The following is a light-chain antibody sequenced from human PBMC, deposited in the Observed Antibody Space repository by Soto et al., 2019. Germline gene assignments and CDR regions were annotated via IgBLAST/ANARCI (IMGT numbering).Light chain of an antibody. CDR3: QEYIQWPPGM. J-gene: IGKJ1*01. Sequence: IVMTQSPATLSVSPGERATLFCSASQSVSSNYLAWYQQKPGQAPRLLIYDTSTRAPGISARFSGSRSGTEFTLTISSLQSEDFAVYYCQEYIQWPPGMFGPGTKVDIK. CDR1: QSVSSN. V-gene: IGKV3-15*01. CDR2: DTS.